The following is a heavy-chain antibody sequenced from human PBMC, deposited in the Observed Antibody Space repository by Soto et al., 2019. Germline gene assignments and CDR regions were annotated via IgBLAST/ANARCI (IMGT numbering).Heavy chain of an antibody. CDR3: AKEATNINNFDY. J-gene: IGHJ4*02. Sequence: GGSLRLSCAASGFTFDNYEMNWVRQAPGKGLEWLSYISSVGRTIYYADSVKGRFTISRDNAKNSLYLQMNSLRAEDTAVYYCAKEATNINNFDYWGRGTLVTVSS. V-gene: IGHV3-48*03. CDR2: ISSVGRTI. D-gene: IGHD5-12*01. CDR1: GFTFDNYE.